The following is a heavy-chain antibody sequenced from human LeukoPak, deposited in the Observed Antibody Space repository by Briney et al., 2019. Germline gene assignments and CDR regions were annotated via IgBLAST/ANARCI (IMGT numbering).Heavy chain of an antibody. Sequence: GGSLRLSCAASGFTFSDYNMNWVRQAPGKGLEWVSSISTGSSIWYADSVKGRFIISRDTSKNTLYLQMNSLRAEDTAVYYCARSGGLQKFDYWGQGTLVTVSS. CDR2: ISTGSSI. V-gene: IGHV3-69-1*02. D-gene: IGHD4-11*01. CDR1: GFTFSDYN. CDR3: ARSGGLQKFDY. J-gene: IGHJ4*02.